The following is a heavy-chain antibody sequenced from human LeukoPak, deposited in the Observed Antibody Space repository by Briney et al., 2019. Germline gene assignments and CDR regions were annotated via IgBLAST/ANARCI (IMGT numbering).Heavy chain of an antibody. D-gene: IGHD3-22*01. CDR1: GLTFSSYG. V-gene: IGHV3-30*18. J-gene: IGHJ3*02. Sequence: GGSLRLSCAASGLTFSSYGMRWVRQAPGKGLEWVAVISYDGSNKYYADSVKGRFTISRDNSKNTLYLQMNSLRAEDTAVYYCAKDPYYEILGGAFDIWGQGTMVTVSS. CDR3: AKDPYYEILGGAFDI. CDR2: ISYDGSNK.